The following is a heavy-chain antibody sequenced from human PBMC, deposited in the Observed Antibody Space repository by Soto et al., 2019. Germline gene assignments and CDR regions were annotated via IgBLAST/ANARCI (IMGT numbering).Heavy chain of an antibody. CDR1: GLTFGSRA. Sequence: VGSLRLSCVASGLTFGSRAMSWVRQAPGEGLQWVSTITDTGGDAKYADSVRGRFVISRDNSKKTLYLQMTSLTAEDSAMYFCARGSTDSYPGSRIFDFWGRGTLVTVSS. CDR3: ARGSTDSYPGSRIFDF. V-gene: IGHV3-23*01. CDR2: ITDTGGDA. D-gene: IGHD3-10*01. J-gene: IGHJ4*02.